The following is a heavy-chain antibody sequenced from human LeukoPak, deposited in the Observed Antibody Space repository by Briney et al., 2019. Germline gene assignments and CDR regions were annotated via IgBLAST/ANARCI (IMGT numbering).Heavy chain of an antibody. J-gene: IGHJ4*02. CDR2: ISAYNGNT. Sequence: PEASVKVSCKASGYTFTSYGISWVRQAPGQGLEWMGWISAYNGNTNYAQKLQGRVTMTTDTSTSTAYMELRSLRSDDTAVYCCARGGYYDSSGPNGYWGQGTLVTVSS. D-gene: IGHD3-22*01. CDR1: GYTFTSYG. V-gene: IGHV1-18*01. CDR3: ARGGYYDSSGPNGY.